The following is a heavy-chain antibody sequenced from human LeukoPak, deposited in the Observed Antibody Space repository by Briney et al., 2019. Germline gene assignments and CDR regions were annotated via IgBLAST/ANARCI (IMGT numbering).Heavy chain of an antibody. D-gene: IGHD4-17*01. J-gene: IGHJ3*02. CDR2: INPNGGGT. V-gene: IGHV1-2*02. CDR3: ARGPHSDYEPGAFDI. Sequence: ASVKVSCKASGYTFTGYYMHWVRQAPGQGLEWMGWINPNGGGTNYAQKFQGRVTMTRDTSISTAYMELSRLRSDDTAVYYCARGPHSDYEPGAFDIWGQGTMVTVSS. CDR1: GYTFTGYY.